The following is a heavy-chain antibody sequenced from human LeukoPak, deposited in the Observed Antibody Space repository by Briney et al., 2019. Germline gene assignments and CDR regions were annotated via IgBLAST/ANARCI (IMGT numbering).Heavy chain of an antibody. D-gene: IGHD5-18*01. CDR2: IYYSGST. CDR3: ARESGIQLAPYYFDY. J-gene: IGHJ4*02. V-gene: IGHV4-31*03. Sequence: PSETLSLTCTVSGGSISSGGYYWSWIRQHPGKGLEWIGYIYYSGSTYYNPSLKSRVTISVDTSKNQFSLKLSSVTAADTAVYYCARESGIQLAPYYFDYWGQGTLVTVSS. CDR1: GGSISSGGYY.